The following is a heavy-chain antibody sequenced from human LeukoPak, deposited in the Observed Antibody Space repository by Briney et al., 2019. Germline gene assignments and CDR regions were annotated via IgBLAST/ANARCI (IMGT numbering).Heavy chain of an antibody. CDR3: AREDKIQLWTPLLCY. Sequence: ASVKVSCKASGGTFSSYAISWVRQAPGQGLEWMGGIIPIFGTANYAQKFQGRVTITADESTSTAYMELSSLRSEDTAVYYCAREDKIQLWTPLLCYWGQGTLVTVSS. V-gene: IGHV1-69*13. CDR1: GGTFSSYA. CDR2: IIPIFGTA. D-gene: IGHD5-18*01. J-gene: IGHJ4*02.